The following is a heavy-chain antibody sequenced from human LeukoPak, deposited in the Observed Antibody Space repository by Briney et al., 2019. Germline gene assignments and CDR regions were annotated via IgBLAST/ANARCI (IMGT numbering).Heavy chain of an antibody. V-gene: IGHV3-21*01. CDR2: ISSNSTNL. J-gene: IGHJ2*01. D-gene: IGHD3-22*01. CDR1: GFTFSSYT. Sequence: PGGSLRLSCAASGFTFSSYTMNWVRQAPGKGLEWVSSISSNSTNLYYADSVKGRFTISRDNAKNSLYLQMNSLRAEDTAVYYWASSAYYYGPWYFDLWGRGNLETVSS. CDR3: ASSAYYYGPWYFDL.